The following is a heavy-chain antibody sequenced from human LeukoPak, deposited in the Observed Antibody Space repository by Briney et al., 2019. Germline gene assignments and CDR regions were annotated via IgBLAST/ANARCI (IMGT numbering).Heavy chain of an antibody. CDR3: ARDGYNWADS. Sequence: QTARSLTPSCAPSAFTLGIYSMSWVRQPPRKFMEWVAYISSSRSAIYYRDSVKGRFTVSRDNVKNSLYLQMNSLRVEDTALYYCARDGYNWADSWGQGTLVTVSS. J-gene: IGHJ4*02. CDR2: ISSSRSAI. CDR1: AFTLGIYS. V-gene: IGHV3-48*01. D-gene: IGHD5-24*01.